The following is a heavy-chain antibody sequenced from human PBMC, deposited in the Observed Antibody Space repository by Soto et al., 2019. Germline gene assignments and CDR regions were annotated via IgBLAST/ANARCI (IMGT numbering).Heavy chain of an antibody. D-gene: IGHD3-22*01. CDR3: ARGAYYDPSGTNWYFDL. J-gene: IGHJ2*01. CDR2: IYHSGST. V-gene: IGHV4-30-2*01. Sequence: QLQLQESGSGLVKPSQTLSLTCAVSGGSISSGGYSWSWIRQPPGKGLEWIGYIYHSGSTYYNPSLNRRVTLSVDRSKNQFSLKLSSVTAADTAVYYCARGAYYDPSGTNWYFDLWGRGTLVTVSS. CDR1: GGSISSGGYS.